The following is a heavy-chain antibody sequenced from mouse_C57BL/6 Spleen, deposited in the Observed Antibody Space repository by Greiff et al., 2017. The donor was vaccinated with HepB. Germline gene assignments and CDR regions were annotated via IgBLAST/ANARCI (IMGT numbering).Heavy chain of an antibody. CDR2: IDPSDSET. CDR1: GYTFTSYW. CDR3: ARRRSYYYGSSDWYFDV. Sequence: VKLQQPGAELVRPGSSVKLSCKASGYTFTSYWMHWVKQRPIQGLEWIGNIDPSDSETHYNQKFKDKATLTVDKSSSTAYMQLSSLTSEDSAVYYCARRRSYYYGSSDWYFDVWGTGTTVTVSS. V-gene: IGHV1-52*01. J-gene: IGHJ1*03. D-gene: IGHD1-1*01.